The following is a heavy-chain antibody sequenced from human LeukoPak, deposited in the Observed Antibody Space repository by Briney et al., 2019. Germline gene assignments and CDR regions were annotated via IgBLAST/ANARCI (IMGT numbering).Heavy chain of an antibody. CDR2: MNPNSGNT. CDR3: ARVLRVRKTAAVDY. D-gene: IGHD6-13*01. V-gene: IGHV1-8*01. Sequence: ASVKVSCKASGYTFTSYDINWVRQATGQGLEWMGWMNPNSGNTGYAQKFQGRVTMTRNTSISTAYMELSSLRSEDTAVYYCARVLRVRKTAAVDYWGQGTLVTVSS. J-gene: IGHJ4*02. CDR1: GYTFTSYD.